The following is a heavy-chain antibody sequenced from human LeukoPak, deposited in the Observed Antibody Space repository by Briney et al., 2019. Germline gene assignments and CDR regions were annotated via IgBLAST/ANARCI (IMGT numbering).Heavy chain of an antibody. CDR3: ASHDYGDYFAPERDLSYYYYMDV. CDR1: GYTFTGYY. V-gene: IGHV1-2*02. J-gene: IGHJ6*03. Sequence: GASVKVSCKASGYTFTGYYMHWVRQAPGQGLEWMGWINPNSGGTNYAQKFQGRVTMTRDTSISTAYMELSRLRSDDTAVYYCASHDYGDYFAPERDLSYYYYMDVWGKGTTVTISS. CDR2: INPNSGGT. D-gene: IGHD4-17*01.